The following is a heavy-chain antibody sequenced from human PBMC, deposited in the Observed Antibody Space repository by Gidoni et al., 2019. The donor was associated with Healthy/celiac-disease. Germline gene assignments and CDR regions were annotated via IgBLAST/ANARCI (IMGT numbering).Heavy chain of an antibody. Sequence: QITLKESGPTLVTPTQTLTLTCTVSGFSLSTSGVGVGWIRQPPGKALEWLALIYWDDDKRYSPSLKSRLTITKDTSKNQVVLTMTNMDPVDTATYYCARYGSGSFSYYFDYWGQGTLVTVSS. CDR3: ARYGSGSFSYYFDY. V-gene: IGHV2-5*02. D-gene: IGHD3-10*01. CDR2: IYWDDDK. J-gene: IGHJ4*02. CDR1: GFSLSTSGVG.